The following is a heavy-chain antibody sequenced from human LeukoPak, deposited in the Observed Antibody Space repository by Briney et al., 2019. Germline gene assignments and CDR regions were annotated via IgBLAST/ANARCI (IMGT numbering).Heavy chain of an antibody. J-gene: IGHJ3*02. Sequence: PSETLSLTCAVSGDSISTSNSYWGWIRRPPGKGLEWIGSIYYSGSTYYNPSLKSRVTISVDTSKNQFSLKVTSVTAADTAVYYCAREWIQHAFDIWGQGTMVTVSS. CDR3: AREWIQHAFDI. D-gene: IGHD5-18*01. CDR2: IYYSGST. V-gene: IGHV4-39*07. CDR1: GDSISTSNSY.